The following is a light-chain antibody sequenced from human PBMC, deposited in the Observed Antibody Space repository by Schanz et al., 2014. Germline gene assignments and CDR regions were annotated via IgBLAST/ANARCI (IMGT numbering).Light chain of an antibody. CDR2: ANN. V-gene: IGLV1-40*01. CDR1: TSNLGATYD. Sequence: QSVLTQPPSVSGAPGQRVTISCTGSTSNLGATYDVHWYQQLPGAAPKLLIYANNIRPSGVPDRFSGSKSGTSASLAISGLRSEDEADYYCAAWDDSLSGHWVFGGGTKPPS. J-gene: IGLJ3*02. CDR3: AAWDDSLSGHWV.